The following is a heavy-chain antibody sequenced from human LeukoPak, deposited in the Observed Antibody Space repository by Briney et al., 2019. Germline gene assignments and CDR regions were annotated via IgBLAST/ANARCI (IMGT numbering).Heavy chain of an antibody. D-gene: IGHD5-12*01. CDR3: ARGWATRSLIYYFDY. CDR1: GFTFSSYA. CDR2: ISYDGSNK. J-gene: IGHJ4*02. V-gene: IGHV3-30-3*01. Sequence: GGSLRLSCAASGFTFSSYAMHWVRQAPGKGLEWVAVISYDGSNKYYADSVKGRFTISRDNSKNTLYLQMNSLRAEDTAVYYCARGWATRSLIYYFDYWGQGTLVTVSS.